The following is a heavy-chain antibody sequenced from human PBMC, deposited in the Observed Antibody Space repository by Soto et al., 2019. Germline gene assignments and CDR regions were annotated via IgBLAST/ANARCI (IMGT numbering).Heavy chain of an antibody. J-gene: IGHJ4*02. CDR3: AKDAILDYGDPVSGD. V-gene: IGHV3-23*01. Sequence: EVQLLESGGGLVQPGGSLRLSCAASGFTFSSYAMSWVRQAPGKGLEWVSSISGSGVSTYYADSVKGRFTISRDNSKNTRYLQMHSLKPEDTDVYYCAKDAILDYGDPVSGDWGQGTLVTVSS. CDR2: ISGSGVST. D-gene: IGHD4-17*01. CDR1: GFTFSSYA.